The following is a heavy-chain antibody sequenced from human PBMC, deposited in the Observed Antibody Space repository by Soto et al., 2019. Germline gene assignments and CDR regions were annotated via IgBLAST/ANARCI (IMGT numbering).Heavy chain of an antibody. Sequence: SETLSLTCTVSGGSISSSSYYWGWIRQPPGKGLEWIGSIYYSGSTYYNPSLKSRVTISVDTSKNQFSLKLSSVTAADTAVYYCARLRRDGYGEDYWGQGTLVTVSS. CDR2: IYYSGST. CDR1: GGSISSSSYY. J-gene: IGHJ4*02. V-gene: IGHV4-39*01. D-gene: IGHD5-12*01. CDR3: ARLRRDGYGEDY.